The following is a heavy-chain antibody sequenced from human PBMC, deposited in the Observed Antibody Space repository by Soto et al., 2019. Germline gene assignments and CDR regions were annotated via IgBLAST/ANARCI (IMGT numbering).Heavy chain of an antibody. Sequence: QVQLVESGGGVVQPGRSLRLSCAASGFTFSSYGMHWVRQAPGKGLEWVAVISYDGSNKYYADSVKGRFTLSRDNSKNPLDLPMNSLRAVDTAVYCCAKDRAAAREGEANNGMDVWGQGTTVAVSS. CDR1: GFTFSSYG. CDR3: AKDRAAAREGEANNGMDV. V-gene: IGHV3-30*18. D-gene: IGHD6-13*01. CDR2: ISYDGSNK. J-gene: IGHJ6*02.